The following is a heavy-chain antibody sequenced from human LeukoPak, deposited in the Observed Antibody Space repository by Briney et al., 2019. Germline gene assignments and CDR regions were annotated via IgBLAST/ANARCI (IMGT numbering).Heavy chain of an antibody. Sequence: GRSLRLSCAASGFTFSSYAMPWVRLAPGKGLEWVAVISYDGSNKYYADSVKGRFTISRDNSKNTLYLQMNSLRAEDTAVYYCASGVIDPGYCSSTSCFNLNDYWGQGTLVTVSS. J-gene: IGHJ4*02. CDR3: ASGVIDPGYCSSTSCFNLNDY. V-gene: IGHV3-30-3*01. D-gene: IGHD2-2*01. CDR2: ISYDGSNK. CDR1: GFTFSSYA.